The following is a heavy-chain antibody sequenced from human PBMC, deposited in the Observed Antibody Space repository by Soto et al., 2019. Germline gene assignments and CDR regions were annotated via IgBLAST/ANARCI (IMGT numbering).Heavy chain of an antibody. D-gene: IGHD3-3*01. CDR2: IYYSGST. J-gene: IGHJ4*02. CDR1: GGSISSGGYY. V-gene: IGHV4-31*03. Sequence: SETLSLTCTVSGGSISSGGYYWSWIRQHPGKGLEWIGYIYYSGSTYYNPSLKSRVTISVDTSKNQFSLKLSSVTAADTAVYYCARDAIQLGRGYYYFDYWGQGTLVTVSS. CDR3: ARDAIQLGRGYYYFDY.